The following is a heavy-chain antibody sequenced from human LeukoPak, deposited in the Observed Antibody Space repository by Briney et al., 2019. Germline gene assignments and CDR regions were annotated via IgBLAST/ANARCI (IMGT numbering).Heavy chain of an antibody. Sequence: PSQTLSLTCTVSGGSISSGDYYGRWIRQPPGKGLEWIGYIYYSGSTYYNPSLRSRVTISVDTSKNQFCLKLSSVTAADPAVYYCARLGRTRGYCSGGSCYSAYDYWGRGTLVTVSS. V-gene: IGHV4-30-4*01. CDR1: GGSISSGDYY. J-gene: IGHJ4*02. CDR3: ARLGRTRGYCSGGSCYSAYDY. CDR2: IYYSGST. D-gene: IGHD2-15*01.